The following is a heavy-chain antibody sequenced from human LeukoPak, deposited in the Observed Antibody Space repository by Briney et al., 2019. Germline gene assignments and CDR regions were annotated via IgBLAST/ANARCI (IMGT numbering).Heavy chain of an antibody. Sequence: GGSLRLSCAASGFTFSSYAMSWVRQAPGKGLEWVSTISGGGGSTYYADSVKGRFTISRDNSKNTLYLQMNSLRAEDTAVYYCAKGKVVTGIDYWGQGTLVTVSS. D-gene: IGHD2-21*02. CDR1: GFTFSSYA. V-gene: IGHV3-23*01. J-gene: IGHJ4*02. CDR2: ISGGGGST. CDR3: AKGKVVTGIDY.